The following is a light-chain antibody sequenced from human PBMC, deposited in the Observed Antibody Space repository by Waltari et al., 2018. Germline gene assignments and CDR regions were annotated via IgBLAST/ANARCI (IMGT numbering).Light chain of an antibody. Sequence: QSVLTQPPSASGTPGQRFAISCSGSSSNIGSNTVNWYQQRPGTAPKLLIYGNNQLPSVVPDRFSGSKSGTSASLAIGGLQSDDEADYYCAAWDDNLNGWVFGGGTMLAVL. V-gene: IGLV1-44*01. CDR2: GNN. J-gene: IGLJ3*02. CDR3: AAWDDNLNGWV. CDR1: SSNIGSNT.